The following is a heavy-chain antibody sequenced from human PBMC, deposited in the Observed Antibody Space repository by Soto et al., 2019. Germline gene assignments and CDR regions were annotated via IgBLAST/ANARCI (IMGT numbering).Heavy chain of an antibody. CDR2: IIPILGIA. D-gene: IGHD6-19*01. CDR3: ARRGIAVAGRDAFDI. V-gene: IGHV1-69*02. Sequence: QVQLVQSGAEVKKPGSSVKVSCKASGGTFSSYTISWVRQAPGQGLEWMGRIIPILGIANYAQKFQGRVTITADKSTSTAYMALSSLRSEDTAVYYCARRGIAVAGRDAFDIWGQGTMVTVSS. CDR1: GGTFSSYT. J-gene: IGHJ3*02.